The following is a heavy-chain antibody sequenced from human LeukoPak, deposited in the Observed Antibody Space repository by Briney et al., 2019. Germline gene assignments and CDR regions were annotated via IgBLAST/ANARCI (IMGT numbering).Heavy chain of an antibody. V-gene: IGHV3-7*04. CDR2: INQDGSEK. J-gene: IGHJ4*02. Sequence: PGGSLRLSCEASGFTFSNYWMSWVRHAPGKGLEWMANINQDGSEKYFVDSVKGRFTISRDNAKNSLYLQMNSLRAEDTAVYYCARAYYYDSRNYYNPTSSFDYWGQGTLVTVAS. CDR3: ARAYYYDSRNYYNPTSSFDY. D-gene: IGHD3-10*01. CDR1: GFTFSNYW.